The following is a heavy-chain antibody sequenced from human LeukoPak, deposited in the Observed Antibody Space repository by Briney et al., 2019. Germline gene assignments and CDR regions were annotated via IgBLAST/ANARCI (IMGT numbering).Heavy chain of an antibody. J-gene: IGHJ4*02. CDR1: GFTFSSYA. Sequence: GGSLRLSCAASGFTFSSYAMSWVRQAPGKGLEWVSTIGGSGGSTYYADSVKGRFTISRDNSKNTLYLQMNSLRAEDTAVYYCAKNGGSYRTFDYWGQGTLVTVSS. D-gene: IGHD1-26*01. CDR2: IGGSGGST. CDR3: AKNGGSYRTFDY. V-gene: IGHV3-23*01.